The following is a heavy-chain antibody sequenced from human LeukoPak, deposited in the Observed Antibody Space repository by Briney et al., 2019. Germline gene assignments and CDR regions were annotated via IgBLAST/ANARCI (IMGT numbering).Heavy chain of an antibody. Sequence: QPGGSLRLSCAASGFTFRDSAMTWVRQAPGKGLEFVSAISSDGGSTYYADSVKGRFTISRDNSKNTLYLQLTSLRPEDTAVYYCVRVPGWGQGTLVTVSS. CDR1: GFTFRDSA. CDR3: VRVPG. CDR2: ISSDGGST. J-gene: IGHJ4*02. D-gene: IGHD2-2*01. V-gene: IGHV3-64D*06.